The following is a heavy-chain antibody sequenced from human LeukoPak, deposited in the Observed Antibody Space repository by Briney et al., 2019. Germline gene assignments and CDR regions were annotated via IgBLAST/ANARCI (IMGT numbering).Heavy chain of an antibody. CDR2: IYYSGST. J-gene: IGHJ6*02. CDR3: ARGWWTTDAYGYYYYGMDV. D-gene: IGHD3-10*01. Sequence: PSETLSLTCTVSGGSISSYYWSWIRQPPGKGLKWIGYIYYSGSTNYNPSLKSRVTISVDTSKNQFSLKLSSVTAADTAVYYCARGWWTTDAYGYYYYGMDVWGQGTTVTVSS. V-gene: IGHV4-59*01. CDR1: GGSISSYY.